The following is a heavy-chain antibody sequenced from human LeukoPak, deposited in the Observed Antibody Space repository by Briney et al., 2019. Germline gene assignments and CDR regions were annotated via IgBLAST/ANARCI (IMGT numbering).Heavy chain of an antibody. CDR1: GGSISSGGYY. J-gene: IGHJ3*02. D-gene: IGHD6-13*01. V-gene: IGHV4-31*03. Sequence: PSETLSLTCTVSGGSISSGGYYWSWIRQHPGKGLEWIGYIYYSGSTYYNPSLKSRVTISVDTSKNQFSLKLSSVTAADTAVYYCAREEYPEERYSSSSRAFDIWGQGTMVTVSS. CDR3: AREEYPEERYSSSSRAFDI. CDR2: IYYSGST.